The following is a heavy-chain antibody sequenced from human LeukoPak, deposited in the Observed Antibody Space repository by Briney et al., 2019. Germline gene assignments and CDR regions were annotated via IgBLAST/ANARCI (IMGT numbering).Heavy chain of an antibody. J-gene: IGHJ4*02. CDR3: AREAMVRGVII. CDR2: IIPIFGTA. Sequence: WMGGIIPIFGTANYAQKFQGRVTITADESTSTAYMELSSLRSEDTAVYYCAREAMVRGVIIWGQGTLVTVSS. V-gene: IGHV1-69*01. D-gene: IGHD3-10*01.